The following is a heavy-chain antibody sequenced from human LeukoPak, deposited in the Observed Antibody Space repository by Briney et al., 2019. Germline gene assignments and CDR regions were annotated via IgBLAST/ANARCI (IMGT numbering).Heavy chain of an antibody. CDR2: ISYDGSNK. V-gene: IGHV3-30*18. CDR1: GFTFSSYG. D-gene: IGHD6-13*01. J-gene: IGHJ4*02. Sequence: PGRSLRLSCAASGFTFSSYGMHWVRQAPGKGLEWVAVISYDGSNKYYADSVKGRVTISRDNSKNTLYLQMNSLRAEDTAVYYCAKDMYSSSWYYFDYWGQGTLVTVSS. CDR3: AKDMYSSSWYYFDY.